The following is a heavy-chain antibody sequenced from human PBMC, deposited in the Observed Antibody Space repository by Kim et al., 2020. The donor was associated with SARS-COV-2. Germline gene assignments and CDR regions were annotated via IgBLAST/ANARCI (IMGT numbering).Heavy chain of an antibody. J-gene: IGHJ4*02. CDR2: ISSSSSYT. CDR3: ARGGLYYYDSSGSRSPDY. CDR1: GFTFSDYY. V-gene: IGHV3-11*06. D-gene: IGHD3-22*01. Sequence: GGSLRLSCAASGFTFSDYYMSWIRQAPGKGLEWVSYISSSSSYTNYADSVKGRFTISRDNAKNSLYLQMNSLRAEDTAVYYCARGGLYYYDSSGSRSPDYWGQGTLVTVSS.